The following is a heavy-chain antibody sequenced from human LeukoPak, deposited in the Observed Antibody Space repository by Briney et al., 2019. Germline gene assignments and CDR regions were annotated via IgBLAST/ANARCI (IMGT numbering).Heavy chain of an antibody. CDR3: ARHPGYSYAYVDY. D-gene: IGHD5-18*01. V-gene: IGHV4-39*07. CDR2: IYYSGST. CDR1: GGSIISSSYY. Sequence: SETLSLTCTVSGGSIISSSYYWGWIRQPPGKGLEWIGSIYYSGSTYYNPSLKSRVTISVDTSKNQFSLKLSSVTAADTAVYYCARHPGYSYAYVDYWGQGTLVTVSS. J-gene: IGHJ4*02.